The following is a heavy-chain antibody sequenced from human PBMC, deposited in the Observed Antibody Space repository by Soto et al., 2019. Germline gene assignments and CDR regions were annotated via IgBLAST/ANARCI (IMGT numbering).Heavy chain of an antibody. Sequence: GASVKVSCKASGYTFTNYYINCVRQAPGQGLEWMGMLNPSSGSRTYAQKFQGRVTMTRDTSTSTVYMELNSLRSEDTAMYYCARAFSGSSSPDYWGQGTLVTVS. J-gene: IGHJ4*02. CDR2: LNPSSGSR. CDR3: ARAFSGSSSPDY. V-gene: IGHV1-46*01. D-gene: IGHD6-6*01. CDR1: GYTFTNYY.